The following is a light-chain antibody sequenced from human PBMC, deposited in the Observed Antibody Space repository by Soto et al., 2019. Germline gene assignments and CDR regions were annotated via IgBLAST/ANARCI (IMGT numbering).Light chain of an antibody. V-gene: IGKV3-11*01. J-gene: IGKJ3*01. CDR1: QSVDNY. Sequence: EIVLTQSPATLSLSPGERATLSCRASQSVDNYLAWYQQKPGQAPRLLIYDVSNRATGTPARFSGSGSGTDFTLSISSLEPEDFAVYNCQQRSNRPRFTFGPGTKLDIK. CDR3: QQRSNRPRFT. CDR2: DVS.